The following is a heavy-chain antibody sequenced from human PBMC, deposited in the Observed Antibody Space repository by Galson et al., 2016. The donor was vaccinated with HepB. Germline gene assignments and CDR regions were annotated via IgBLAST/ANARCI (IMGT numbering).Heavy chain of an antibody. V-gene: IGHV3-23*01. CDR1: GFTFSSHA. D-gene: IGHD6-19*01. CDR2: ITGSGGSA. Sequence: SLRLSCAASGFTFSSHAMSWVRQAPGKGLEWVSAITGSGGSAYYADSVKGRLTFSRDNSKNTLYLQMNSLRAEDTAVYYCAKRSMSAVAGSFDFWGQGTLVTVSS. CDR3: AKRSMSAVAGSFDF. J-gene: IGHJ4*02.